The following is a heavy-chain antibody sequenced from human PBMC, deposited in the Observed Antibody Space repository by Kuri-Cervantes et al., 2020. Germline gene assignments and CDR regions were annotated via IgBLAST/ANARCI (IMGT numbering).Heavy chain of an antibody. CDR3: AKDSHSSGWYGVDY. Sequence: GESLKISCAASGFTFSSYALHWVRQAPGKGLEWVAVISYDGGNKYYAESLKGRFTISRDNSKNTLFLQMNSLRAGDTAIYYCAKDSHSSGWYGVDYWGQGTLVTVSS. J-gene: IGHJ4*02. CDR2: ISYDGGNK. V-gene: IGHV3-30*07. D-gene: IGHD6-19*01. CDR1: GFTFSSYA.